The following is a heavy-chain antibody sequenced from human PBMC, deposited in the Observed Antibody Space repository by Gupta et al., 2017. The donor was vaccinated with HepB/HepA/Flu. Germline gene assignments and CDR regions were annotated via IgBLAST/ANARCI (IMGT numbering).Heavy chain of an antibody. Sequence: QVQLQESGPGLVKPSETLSLTCTVSGGSISSYYWSWIRQPPGKGLEWIGYIYYRGSTNYNPSLKRRVTISVDTSKNQFSLKLSSVTAAETAVYYCAREQYYYDSSGYRGGYFDLGGRGTLVTVSS. V-gene: IGHV4-59*01. D-gene: IGHD3-22*01. CDR1: GGSISSYY. CDR2: IYYRGST. CDR3: AREQYYYDSSGYRGGYFDL. J-gene: IGHJ2*01.